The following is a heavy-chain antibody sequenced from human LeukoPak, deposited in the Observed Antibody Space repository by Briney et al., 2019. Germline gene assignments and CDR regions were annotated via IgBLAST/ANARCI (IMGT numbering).Heavy chain of an antibody. D-gene: IGHD3-10*01. J-gene: IGHJ4*02. CDR3: AKVEGATWYGESEYYFDY. Sequence: GGSLRLSCAASGFMFSSYAMSWVRQAPGKGLEWVSAISGSGDSTYYADSVEGRFTISRDNSENTLYLQMNSLRVEDTAIYYCAKVEGATWYGESEYYFDYWGQGTLVTVSS. CDR2: ISGSGDST. V-gene: IGHV3-23*01. CDR1: GFMFSSYA.